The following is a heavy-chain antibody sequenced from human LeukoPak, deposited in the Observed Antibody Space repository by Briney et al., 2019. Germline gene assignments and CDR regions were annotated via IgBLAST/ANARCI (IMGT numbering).Heavy chain of an antibody. CDR1: GFTFDDYA. Sequence: GGSLRLSCAASGFTFDDYAMHWVRQAPGKGLEWVSLISGDGGSTYYAGSVKGRFTISRDNSKNSLYLQMNSLRTEDTALYYCAAYDILTGSCDYWGQGTLVTVSS. J-gene: IGHJ4*02. CDR2: ISGDGGST. D-gene: IGHD3-9*01. CDR3: AAYDILTGSCDY. V-gene: IGHV3-43*02.